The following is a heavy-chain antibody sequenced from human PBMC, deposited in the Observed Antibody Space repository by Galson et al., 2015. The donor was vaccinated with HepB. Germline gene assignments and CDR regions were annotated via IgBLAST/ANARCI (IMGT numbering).Heavy chain of an antibody. CDR1: GFTFSSYS. V-gene: IGHV3-48*01. CDR3: ARGLMRLVDS. Sequence: SLRLSCAASGFTFSSYSMNWVRQAPGQGLEWVSYTNTIGTSIYYADSVKGRFTISRDNAKNSVFLQMNSLRVEDPAVYYCARGLMRLVDSWGQGTLVTVTS. CDR2: TNTIGTSI. D-gene: IGHD3-16*01. J-gene: IGHJ4*02.